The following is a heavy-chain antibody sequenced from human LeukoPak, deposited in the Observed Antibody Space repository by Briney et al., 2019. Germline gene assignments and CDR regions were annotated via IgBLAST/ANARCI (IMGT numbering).Heavy chain of an antibody. J-gene: IGHJ4*02. CDR3: ARGSYGHFDY. Sequence: SETLSLTCAVSGGSISSGGYSWSWIRQPPGKGLEWIGYIYHSGSTYYNPSLKSRVTISVGRSKNQFSLKLSSVTAADTAVYYCARGSYGHFDYWGQGTLVTVSS. CDR2: IYHSGST. CDR1: GGSISSGGYS. D-gene: IGHD1-26*01. V-gene: IGHV4-30-2*01.